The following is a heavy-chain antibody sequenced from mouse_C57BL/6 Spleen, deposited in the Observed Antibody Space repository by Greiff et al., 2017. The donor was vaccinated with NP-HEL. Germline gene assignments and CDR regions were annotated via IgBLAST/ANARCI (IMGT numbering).Heavy chain of an antibody. V-gene: IGHV1-69*01. J-gene: IGHJ2*01. CDR3: ARWRGYGYDDFDY. D-gene: IGHD2-2*01. Sequence: VQLQQSGAELVMPGASVKLSCKASGYTFTSYWMHWVKQRPGQGLEWIGEIDPSDSYTNYNQKFKDKATLTVDKSSSTAYMQLSSLTSEDSAVYYCARWRGYGYDDFDYWGQGTTLTVSS. CDR2: IDPSDSYT. CDR1: GYTFTSYW.